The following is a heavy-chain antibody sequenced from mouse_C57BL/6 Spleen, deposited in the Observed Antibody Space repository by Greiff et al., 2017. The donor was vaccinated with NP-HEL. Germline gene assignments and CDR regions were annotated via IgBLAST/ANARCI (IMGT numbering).Heavy chain of an antibody. V-gene: IGHV1-63*01. CDR1: GYTFTNYW. CDR2: IYPGGGYT. D-gene: IGHD2-3*01. CDR3: ARSGDGYYAYAMDY. Sequence: VQLQESGAELVRPGTSVKMSCKASGYTFTNYWIGWAKQRPGHGLEWIGDIYPGGGYTNYNEKFKGKATLTADKSSSTAYMQFSSLTSEDSAIYYCARSGDGYYAYAMDYWGQGTSVTVSS. J-gene: IGHJ4*01.